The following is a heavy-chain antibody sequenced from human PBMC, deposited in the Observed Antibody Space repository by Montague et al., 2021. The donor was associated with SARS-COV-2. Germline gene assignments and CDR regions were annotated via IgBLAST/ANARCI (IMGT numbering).Heavy chain of an antibody. CDR1: GYPFTKYG. D-gene: IGHD3-16*01. CDR2: VSAYNGNT. Sequence: SVKVSFKASGYPFTKYGISWVRQAPGQGLEWMGWVSAYNGNTNYAKNFQGRVTMTTDTSTNTAYMELRGLRSDDTAVFYCARDEEYDTTAYVPLDYWGQGTLVTVSS. V-gene: IGHV1-18*01. CDR3: ARDEEYDTTAYVPLDY. J-gene: IGHJ4*02.